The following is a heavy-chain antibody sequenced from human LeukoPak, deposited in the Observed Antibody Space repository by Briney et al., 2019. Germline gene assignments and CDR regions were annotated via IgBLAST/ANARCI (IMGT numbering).Heavy chain of an antibody. CDR3: TKGSGYDGGSYDS. J-gene: IGHJ4*02. CDR2: SRNKDNSFST. V-gene: IGHV3-72*01. D-gene: IGHD5-12*01. CDR1: GFTFTSYS. Sequence: GGSLRLSCAASGFTFTSYSMNWVRQAPGKGLEWVGHSRNKDNSFSTEYAASVKGRFMISRDGSKNSLYLQMDSLKTEDTAVYYCTKGSGYDGGSYDSWGQGTLVTVSS.